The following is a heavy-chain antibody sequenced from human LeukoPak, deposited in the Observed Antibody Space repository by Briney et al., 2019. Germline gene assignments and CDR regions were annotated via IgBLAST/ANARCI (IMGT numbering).Heavy chain of an antibody. V-gene: IGHV4-4*02. CDR3: AREPDSSGYYFDY. J-gene: IGHJ4*02. CDR2: IYHSGST. CDR1: GGSISSSNW. D-gene: IGHD3-22*01. Sequence: SETLSLTCAVSGGSISSSNWWSWVRQPPGKGLEWIGEIYHSGSTNYNPSLKSRVTISVDKSKNQFSLKLSSVTAADTAVYYCAREPDSSGYYFDYWGQGTLVTVSS.